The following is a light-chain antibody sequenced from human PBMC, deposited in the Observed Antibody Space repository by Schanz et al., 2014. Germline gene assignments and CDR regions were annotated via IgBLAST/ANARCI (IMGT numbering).Light chain of an antibody. CDR3: QQYDNWPPAT. CDR2: ASS. Sequence: EIVMTQSPATLSVSPGERAALSCRASQSFSSTFLAWYQQKPGQAPRLLIYASSSRATGIPDRFSGSGSGTEFTLTISSLQSEDFAVYYCQQYDNWPPATFGQGTKVEIK. J-gene: IGKJ1*01. V-gene: IGKV3D-15*01. CDR1: QSFSST.